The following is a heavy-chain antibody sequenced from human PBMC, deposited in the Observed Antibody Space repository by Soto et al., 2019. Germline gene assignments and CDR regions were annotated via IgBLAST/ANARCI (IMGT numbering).Heavy chain of an antibody. CDR2: IIPSFGTA. Sequence: QVQLVQSGAGVKKPGSSVKVSCKASGGTFSSYAISWVRQAPGQGLEWMGGIIPSFGTANYAQKFQGRVTITADESTSTAYMELSSLRSEDTAVYYCARVKVCRDGYNESNYWGHGTLFTVSS. CDR1: GGTFSSYA. CDR3: ARVKVCRDGYNESNY. J-gene: IGHJ4*01. V-gene: IGHV1-69*12. D-gene: IGHD5-12*01.